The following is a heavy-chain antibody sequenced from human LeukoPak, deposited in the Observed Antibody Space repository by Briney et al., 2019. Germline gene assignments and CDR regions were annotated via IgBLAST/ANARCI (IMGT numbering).Heavy chain of an antibody. Sequence: GGSLRLSCAASGFTVSSNYMSWVRQAPGKGLEWVSVIYSGGSTYYADSVKGRFTISRDNSKNTLYLQMNSLRAEDTAVYYCAKRYSSGWENYYYYGMDVWGQGTTVTVSS. CDR3: AKRYSSGWENYYYYGMDV. CDR2: IYSGGST. D-gene: IGHD6-19*01. J-gene: IGHJ6*02. V-gene: IGHV3-53*01. CDR1: GFTVSSNY.